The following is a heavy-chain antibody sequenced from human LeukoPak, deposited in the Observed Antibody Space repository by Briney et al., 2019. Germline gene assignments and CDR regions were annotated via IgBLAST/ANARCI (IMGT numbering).Heavy chain of an antibody. J-gene: IGHJ6*02. V-gene: IGHV3-53*05. Sequence: GGSLRLSCAASGFTVSSNYMSWVRQAPGKGLEWVSVIYSGGSTYYADSVKGRFTIARDNAKNSLYLQMNSLRAEDTALYYCAKGEGSGIHYYSMDVWGHGTTVTVSS. D-gene: IGHD3-10*01. CDR2: IYSGGST. CDR3: AKGEGSGIHYYSMDV. CDR1: GFTVSSNY.